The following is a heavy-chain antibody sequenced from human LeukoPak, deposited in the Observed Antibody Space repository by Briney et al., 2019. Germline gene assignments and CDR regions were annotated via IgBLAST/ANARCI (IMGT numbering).Heavy chain of an antibody. D-gene: IGHD6-19*01. Sequence: GASVKVSCKASGGTFISYAISWVRQAPGQGLEWMGGIIPIFGTANYAQKFQGRVTIATDESTSTAYMELSSLRSEDTAVYYCAVIKSSGWYYFDYWGRGTLVTVSS. CDR1: GGTFISYA. CDR2: IIPIFGTA. CDR3: AVIKSSGWYYFDY. V-gene: IGHV1-69*05. J-gene: IGHJ4*02.